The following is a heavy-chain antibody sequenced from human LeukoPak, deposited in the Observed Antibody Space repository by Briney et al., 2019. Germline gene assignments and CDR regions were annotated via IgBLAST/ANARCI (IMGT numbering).Heavy chain of an antibody. CDR2: IFYSGIT. Sequence: SETLSLTCTVSGDSVSSRTHYWAWMRQPPGKGLEWIATIFYSGITYYDPSLTSRVTISKDTSTNQSSMRLNSVTAADTAVYYCARRYCSSTSCFPLDFDYWGQGTLVTVSS. V-gene: IGHV4-39*07. D-gene: IGHD2-2*01. J-gene: IGHJ4*02. CDR3: ARRYCSSTSCFPLDFDY. CDR1: GDSVSSRTHY.